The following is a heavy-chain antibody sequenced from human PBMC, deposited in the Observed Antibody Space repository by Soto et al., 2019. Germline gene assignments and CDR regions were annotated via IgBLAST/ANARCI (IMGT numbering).Heavy chain of an antibody. D-gene: IGHD2-15*01. Sequence: QITLKESGPTLVKPTQTLTLTCTFSGFSLSTSGVGVGWIRQPPGKALEWLALIYWDADKRYSPSLKSRLTIAKDTSKNQVVLTMTNMDPVDTATYYCAHRYCSGGSCYVIDYWGQGTLVTVSS. CDR3: AHRYCSGGSCYVIDY. V-gene: IGHV2-5*02. J-gene: IGHJ4*02. CDR2: IYWDADK. CDR1: GFSLSTSGVG.